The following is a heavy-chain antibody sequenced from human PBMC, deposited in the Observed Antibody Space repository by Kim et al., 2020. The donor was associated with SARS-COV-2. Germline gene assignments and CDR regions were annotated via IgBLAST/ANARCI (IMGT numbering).Heavy chain of an antibody. Sequence: GGSLRLSCAASGFTFSNAYMNWVRQAPGKGPEWVGRIRSKNNGGTADYAAPVKGRFTISRDDSENMLYLQMNSLRAEDTAVYYCATDRRYNWNHFDSWGHGTLVIVSS. CDR1: GFTFSNAY. J-gene: IGHJ4*01. D-gene: IGHD1-1*01. CDR3: ATDRRYNWNHFDS. CDR2: IRSKNNGGTA. V-gene: IGHV3-15*01.